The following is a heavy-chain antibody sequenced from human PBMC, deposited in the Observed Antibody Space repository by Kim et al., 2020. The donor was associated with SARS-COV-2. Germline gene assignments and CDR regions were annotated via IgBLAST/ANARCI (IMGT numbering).Heavy chain of an antibody. D-gene: IGHD1-26*01. J-gene: IGHJ4*02. CDR3: ATGGWELEGFYFDY. Sequence: GGSLRLSCAASGFTFSSYAMSWVRQAPGKGLEWVSAISGSGGSTYYADSVRGRFTISRDNSKNTLYLQMNSLRAEDTAVYYCATGGWELEGFYFDYWGQGTQVTVSS. CDR2: ISGSGGST. V-gene: IGHV3-23*01. CDR1: GFTFSSYA.